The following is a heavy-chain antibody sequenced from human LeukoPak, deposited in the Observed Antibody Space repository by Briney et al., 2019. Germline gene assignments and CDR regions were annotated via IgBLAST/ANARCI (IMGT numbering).Heavy chain of an antibody. CDR2: INHSGST. D-gene: IGHD2-2*01. Sequence: PSETLSLTCAVYGGSFSGYYWSWIRQPPGKGLDWIGEINHSGSTNYNPSLKSRFTISVDRSKNQFSLELSYVTAADTTVYYCAVGYCSSTSCYDEVVAMDVWGKGTTVTVSS. CDR3: AVGYCSSTSCYDEVVAMDV. J-gene: IGHJ6*03. V-gene: IGHV4-34*01. CDR1: GGSFSGYY.